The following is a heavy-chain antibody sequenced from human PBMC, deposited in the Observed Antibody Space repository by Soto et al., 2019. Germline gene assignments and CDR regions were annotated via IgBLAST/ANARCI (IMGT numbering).Heavy chain of an antibody. CDR3: ARGTSKQPLYY. D-gene: IGHD3-16*01. CDR2: ISAYNGNT. V-gene: IGHV1-18*04. Sequence: ASVKVSCKASGYTFTGYYMHWVRQAPGQGLEWMGWISAYNGNTNSAQNLQGRVTMTTDRSTNTAYMELRSLRSDDTAVYYCARGTSKQPLYYWGQGTLVTVSS. J-gene: IGHJ4*02. CDR1: GYTFTGYY.